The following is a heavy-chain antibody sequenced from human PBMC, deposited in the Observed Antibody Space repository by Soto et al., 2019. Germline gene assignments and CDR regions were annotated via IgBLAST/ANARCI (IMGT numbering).Heavy chain of an antibody. J-gene: IGHJ4*02. V-gene: IGHV1-3*01. D-gene: IGHD3-10*01. CDR3: ARDWGDYYGSGSPPDY. Sequence: QVQLVQSGAEVKKPGASVKVSCKASGYTFTSYAMHWVRQGPGQRLEWMGWINAGNGNTKYSQKFQGRVTITRDTSASTAYMELSSLRSEDTAVYYCARDWGDYYGSGSPPDYWGQGTLVTVSS. CDR2: INAGNGNT. CDR1: GYTFTSYA.